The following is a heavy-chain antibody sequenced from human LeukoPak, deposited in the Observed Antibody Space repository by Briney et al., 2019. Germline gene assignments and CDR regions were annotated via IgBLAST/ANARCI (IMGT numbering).Heavy chain of an antibody. D-gene: IGHD7-27*01. CDR3: AKLGINYYYMDV. J-gene: IGHJ6*03. V-gene: IGHV3-30*02. CDR1: GFIFNDYG. Sequence: PGGSLRLSCSASGFIFNDYGMHWVRQAPGKGLEWVAFILYDGSNKYYADFLTGRFTISRDNSKNTLYLQMNNLRAEDTAVYYCAKLGINYYYMDVWGKGTTVTISS. CDR2: ILYDGSNK.